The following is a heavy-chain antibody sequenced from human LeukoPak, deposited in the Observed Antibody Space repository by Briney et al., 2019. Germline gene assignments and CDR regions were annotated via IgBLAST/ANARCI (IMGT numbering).Heavy chain of an antibody. CDR1: GFTFSSYS. J-gene: IGHJ3*02. Sequence: GGSLRLSCAASGFTFSSYSMNWVRQAPGKGLEWVSSISSSSSYIYYADSVKGRFTISRDNAKNSLYLQMNSLRAEDTAVYYCARVARILWFGELWGAFDIWGQGTMVTVSS. V-gene: IGHV3-21*04. CDR2: ISSSSSYI. D-gene: IGHD3-10*01. CDR3: ARVARILWFGELWGAFDI.